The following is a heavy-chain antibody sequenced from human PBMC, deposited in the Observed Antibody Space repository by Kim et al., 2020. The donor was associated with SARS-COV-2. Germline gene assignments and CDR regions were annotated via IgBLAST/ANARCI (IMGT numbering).Heavy chain of an antibody. CDR2: ISSSSSYI. D-gene: IGHD4-4*01. J-gene: IGHJ3*02. V-gene: IGHV3-21*01. CDR1: GFTFSSYS. CDR3: ARWEDYSTLNDAFDI. Sequence: GGSLRLSCAASGFTFSSYSMNWVRQAPGKGLEWVSSISSSSSYIYYADSVKGRFTISRDNAKNSLYLQMNSLRAEDTAVYYCARWEDYSTLNDAFDIWGQGTMVTVSS.